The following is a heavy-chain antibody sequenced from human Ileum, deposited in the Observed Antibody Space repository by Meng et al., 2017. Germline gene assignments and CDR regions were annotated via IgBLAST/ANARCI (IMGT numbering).Heavy chain of an antibody. D-gene: IGHD3-9*01. CDR2: IYSTGTT. V-gene: IGHV4-39*07. J-gene: IGHJ5*02. Sequence: QVQGWGPGRVKPSETLSLTCIVSGGSISSTTTFYSWGWIRQPPGKGLEWIGSIYSTGTTYYNPSLESRVTISRDTSKNQFSLKLTSVTAADTAVYYCARQPTGYPNWFDPWGQGTLVTVSS. CDR1: GGSISSTTTFYS. CDR3: ARQPTGYPNWFDP.